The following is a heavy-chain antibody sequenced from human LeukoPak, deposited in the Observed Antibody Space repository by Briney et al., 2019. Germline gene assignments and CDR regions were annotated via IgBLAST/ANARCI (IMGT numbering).Heavy chain of an antibody. D-gene: IGHD3-22*01. CDR1: GFTFSSYA. J-gene: IGHJ5*02. V-gene: IGHV3-23*01. CDR3: AKVTTYYYDSSGYYH. CDR2: ISGSGGST. Sequence: GGSLRLSCAASGFTFSSYAMSWVRQAPGKGLEWVSAISGSGGSTYYADSVKGRFTISRDNSKNTLYLQMNSLRAEATAVYYCAKVTTYYYDSSGYYHWGQGTLVTVSS.